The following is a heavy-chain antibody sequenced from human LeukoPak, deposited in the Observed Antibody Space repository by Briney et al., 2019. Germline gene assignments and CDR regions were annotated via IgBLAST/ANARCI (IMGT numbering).Heavy chain of an antibody. CDR1: GYTFTSYG. Sequence: GASVKVSCKASGYTFTSYGISWVRQAPGQGPEWMGWISAYNGNTNYAQKLQGRVTMTTDTSTSTAYMELRSLRSDDTAVYYCARVETYYYGSGSYRHYYYYYMDVWGKGTTVTISS. CDR2: ISAYNGNT. J-gene: IGHJ6*03. D-gene: IGHD3-10*01. V-gene: IGHV1-18*01. CDR3: ARVETYYYGSGSYRHYYYYYMDV.